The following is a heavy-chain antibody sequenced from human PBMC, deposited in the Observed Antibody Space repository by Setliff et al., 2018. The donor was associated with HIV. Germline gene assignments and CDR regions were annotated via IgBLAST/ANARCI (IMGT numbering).Heavy chain of an antibody. J-gene: IGHJ2*01. Sequence: PSETLSLTCTVSGGSISNSRYYWSWIRQPPGKGLEWIGSIYHSGSTSYNPSLKSRVTMSVDTSKNQFSLKLSSVTAADTAVYYCASVTSWFGEFRFDLWGRGSLVTVSS. V-gene: IGHV4-39*07. CDR2: IYHSGST. CDR3: ASVTSWFGEFRFDL. CDR1: GGSISNSRYY. D-gene: IGHD3-10*01.